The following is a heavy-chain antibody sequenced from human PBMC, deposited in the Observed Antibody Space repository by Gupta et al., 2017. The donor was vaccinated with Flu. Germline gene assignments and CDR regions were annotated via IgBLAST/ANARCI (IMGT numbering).Heavy chain of an antibody. D-gene: IGHD3-3*01. CDR2: IGGNGEGS. V-gene: IGHV3-23*01. J-gene: IGHJ6*02. Sequence: EVQLLQSGGGLVQPGGSLRLSCAASGFAFKSFAMSWVRQAPGGGLEYISGIGGNGEGSYYADAVKGRFTVSRDNSRNTLYLEMTRLRADDTAVYYCAKDLWSVSSPTQSYFYYYGMDVWGQGTTVTVSS. CDR1: GFAFKSFA. CDR3: AKDLWSVSSPTQSYFYYYGMDV.